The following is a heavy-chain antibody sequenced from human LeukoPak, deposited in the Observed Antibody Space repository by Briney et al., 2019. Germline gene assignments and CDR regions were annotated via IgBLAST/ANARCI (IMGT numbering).Heavy chain of an antibody. V-gene: IGHV3-23*01. D-gene: IGHD6-13*01. Sequence: GGSLRLSCAASGFTFSSYAMSWVRQAPGKGLEWVSGISGSGGTTYYADSVKGRFTVSRDNSKSTLYLQMNSLRAEDTAVYFCAKDQGMAAAGTNSNWFDPWGQGTLVTVSS. J-gene: IGHJ5*02. CDR3: AKDQGMAAAGTNSNWFDP. CDR2: ISGSGGTT. CDR1: GFTFSSYA.